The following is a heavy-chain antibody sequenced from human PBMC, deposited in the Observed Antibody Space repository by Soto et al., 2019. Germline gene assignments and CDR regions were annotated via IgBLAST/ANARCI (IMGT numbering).Heavy chain of an antibody. Sequence: EVQLVESGGGLVQPGGSLRLSCAASGFTFSDHYMDWVRQAPGKGLEWVARIRKKTNSYTTEYAASVKGRFTISRDDSKDSLYVQMDSLKTEDTAVYYCVRVNSASDYDHWGQGTLVTVSS. CDR3: VRVNSASDYDH. CDR2: IRKKTNSYTT. J-gene: IGHJ5*02. D-gene: IGHD5-12*01. CDR1: GFTFSDHY. V-gene: IGHV3-72*01.